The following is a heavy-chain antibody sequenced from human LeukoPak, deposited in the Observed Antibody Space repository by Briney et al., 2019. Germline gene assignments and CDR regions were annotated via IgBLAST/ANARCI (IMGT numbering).Heavy chain of an antibody. CDR2: INHSGST. Sequence: PETLSLTCAVYGGSFSGYYWSWIRQPPGKGLEWIGEINHSGSTNYNPSLKSRVTISVDTSKNQFSLKLSSVTAADTAVYYCARDGSGWAFLHYWGQGTLVTVSS. CDR3: ARDGSGWAFLHY. D-gene: IGHD6-19*01. V-gene: IGHV4-34*01. J-gene: IGHJ4*02. CDR1: GGSFSGYY.